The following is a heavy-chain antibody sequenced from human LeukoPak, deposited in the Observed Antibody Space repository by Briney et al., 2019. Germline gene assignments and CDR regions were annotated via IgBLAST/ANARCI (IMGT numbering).Heavy chain of an antibody. CDR2: ISSSSSTM. J-gene: IGHJ3*02. CDR3: ARVEDYYDSSGYLNAFDI. Sequence: PGGSLRLSCAASGFTFSSYSMNWVRQAPGKGLEWVSYISSSSSTMYYADSVKGRFTISRDNAKNSLYLQMNSLRAEDTAVYYCARVEDYYDSSGYLNAFDIWGQGTMVTVSS. V-gene: IGHV3-48*01. CDR1: GFTFSSYS. D-gene: IGHD3-22*01.